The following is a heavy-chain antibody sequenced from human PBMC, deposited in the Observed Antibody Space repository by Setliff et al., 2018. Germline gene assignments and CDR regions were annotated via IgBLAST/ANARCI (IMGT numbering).Heavy chain of an antibody. CDR3: TTAPTYYYDSSGLP. CDR1: GFTCSNGW. J-gene: IGHJ5*02. D-gene: IGHD3-22*01. Sequence: GGSLRLSCAASGFTCSNGWMSWVRQAPGKGLEWVGRIKSKTDGGTTDYAAPVKGRFTISRDDSKNTLYLQMNSLKTEDTAVYYCTTAPTYYYDSSGLPWGQGTLVTVSS. V-gene: IGHV3-15*01. CDR2: IKSKTDGGTT.